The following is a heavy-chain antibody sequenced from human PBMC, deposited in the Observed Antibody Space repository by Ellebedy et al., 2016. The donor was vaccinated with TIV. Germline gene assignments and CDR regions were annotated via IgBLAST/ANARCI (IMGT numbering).Heavy chain of an antibody. CDR3: ASLITKTMVRGLIALYFDY. V-gene: IGHV1-2*02. CDR2: MNPNSGDI. Sequence: ASVKVSCKASGYTFTAYHIHWVRQAPGQGLEWMGWMNPNSGDINYAQKFQGRVTMTRDTSISTAYVELSRLRSDDTAVYHCASLITKTMVRGLIALYFDYWGQGTLVTVSS. CDR1: GYTFTAYH. D-gene: IGHD3-10*01. J-gene: IGHJ4*02.